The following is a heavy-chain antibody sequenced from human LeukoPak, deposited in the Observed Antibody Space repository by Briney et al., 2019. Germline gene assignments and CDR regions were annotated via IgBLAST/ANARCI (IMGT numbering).Heavy chain of an antibody. CDR2: IWYDGNKK. Sequence: GRSLRLSCAASGFTFSSYAMHWVRQAPGKGLEWVALIWYDGNKKYFGDSVKGRFTISRDNSKNTLYLQMNSLRAEDTAVYYCARDRGYDPHYYFDYWGQGTLVTVSS. V-gene: IGHV3-33*01. CDR1: GFTFSSYA. CDR3: ARDRGYDPHYYFDY. J-gene: IGHJ4*02. D-gene: IGHD5-12*01.